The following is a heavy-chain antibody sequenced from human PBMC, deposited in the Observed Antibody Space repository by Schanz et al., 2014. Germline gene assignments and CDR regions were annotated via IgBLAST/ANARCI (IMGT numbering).Heavy chain of an antibody. J-gene: IGHJ4*02. CDR3: ARGRTFDY. V-gene: IGHV1-8*02. Sequence: QVQLVQSGAEVKKPGASVKVSCKASGYTFTSYSMHWVRQAPGQGLEWLGWMNPNSGNPGFAQKLRGRVTMTRSTTMSTADIEHHILTSEGTAVYYSARGRTFDYWGQGTLVTVSS. CDR2: MNPNSGNP. CDR1: GYTFTSYS.